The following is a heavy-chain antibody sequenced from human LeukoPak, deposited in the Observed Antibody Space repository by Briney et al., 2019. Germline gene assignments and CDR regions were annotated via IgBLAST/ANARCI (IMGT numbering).Heavy chain of an antibody. J-gene: IGHJ4*02. V-gene: IGHV3-48*02. CDR1: GFTFSSYS. D-gene: IGHD1-26*01. CDR2: ITASGTAM. Sequence: RAGGSLRLSCAASGFTFSSYSMNWVRQAPGKGLEWVSHITASGTAMFYADSVKGRFTISRDNAKNSLYLQTNSLRDEDTAVYYCASSGSYRFDYWGQGTLVTVSS. CDR3: ASSGSYRFDY.